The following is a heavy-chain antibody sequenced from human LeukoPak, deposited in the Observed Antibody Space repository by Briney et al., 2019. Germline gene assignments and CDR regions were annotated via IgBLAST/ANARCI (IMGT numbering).Heavy chain of an antibody. V-gene: IGHV4-59*11. J-gene: IGHJ5*02. CDR1: GGSISSHY. D-gene: IGHD3-3*01. Sequence: SEPLSLTCTVSGGSISSHYGSWIRQPPGKGLEWIGYIYYSGSTNYNPSLESRVTISVDTSKNQFSLKLSSVTAADTAVYYCARHLRRSYYDFWSGYYGIVVFDPWGQETLVTVSS. CDR3: ARHLRRSYYDFWSGYYGIVVFDP. CDR2: IYYSGST.